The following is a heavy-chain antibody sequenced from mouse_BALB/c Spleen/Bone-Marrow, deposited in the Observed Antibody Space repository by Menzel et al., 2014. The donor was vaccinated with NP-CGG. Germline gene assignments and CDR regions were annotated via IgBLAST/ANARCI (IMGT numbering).Heavy chain of an antibody. V-gene: IGHV1-37*01. CDR2: INPYNSDA. D-gene: IGHD2-1*01. CDR3: GRSVYGSFDS. CDR1: GYSFTGYL. J-gene: IGHJ2*01. Sequence: VQLQQPGPELVKAGTSVKISCKASGYSFTGYLMNWVKQSHGKSLEWIGRINPYNSDAFYNPKFKGKATLTVDKSSSTAHMDLLSLTSEDSAVYYCGRSVYGSFDSWGQGTTLTVSS.